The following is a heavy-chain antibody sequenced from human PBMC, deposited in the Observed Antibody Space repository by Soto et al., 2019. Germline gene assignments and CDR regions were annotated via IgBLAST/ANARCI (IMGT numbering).Heavy chain of an antibody. CDR3: VVRGDYYSDY. J-gene: IGHJ4*02. V-gene: IGHV3-7*03. Sequence: PGGSLRLSCAASGFTFHTSWMNWVRQAPGKGLEWVANINQDGTEKYYVDSVKGRFTISRDNAKNSLYLQMNSLRAEDTAVYYCVVRGDYYSDYWGPGTLDNVSS. CDR2: INQDGTEK. CDR1: GFTFHTSW. D-gene: IGHD3-10*01.